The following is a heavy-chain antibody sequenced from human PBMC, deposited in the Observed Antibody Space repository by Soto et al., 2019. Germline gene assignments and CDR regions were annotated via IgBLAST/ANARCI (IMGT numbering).Heavy chain of an antibody. CDR3: AREKGGSVY. CDR1: VGTFSSHA. CDR2: IIPIVGTE. V-gene: IGHV1-69*13. D-gene: IGHD3-16*02. Sequence: SVKVSCKASVGTFSSHAISWVRQAPGQGLEWMGGIIPIVGTENYAQKFQGTVTINADEKTSTGEMELSRLSSVDTAVYLCAREKGGSVYWGKGTLGSVSS. J-gene: IGHJ4*02.